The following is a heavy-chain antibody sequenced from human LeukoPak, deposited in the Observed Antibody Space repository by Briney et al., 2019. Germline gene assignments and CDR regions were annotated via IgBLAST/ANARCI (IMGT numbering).Heavy chain of an antibody. CDR2: IYYSGST. CDR1: GGSISSSSYY. Sequence: SETLSLTCTVSGGSISSSSYYWGWIRQPPGKGLEWIGSIYYSGSTYYNPSLKSRVTISVDTSKNQFSLKLSSVTAADTAVYYCARDLHDFWSGYFSFDYWGQGTLVTVSS. V-gene: IGHV4-39*07. J-gene: IGHJ4*02. CDR3: ARDLHDFWSGYFSFDY. D-gene: IGHD3-3*01.